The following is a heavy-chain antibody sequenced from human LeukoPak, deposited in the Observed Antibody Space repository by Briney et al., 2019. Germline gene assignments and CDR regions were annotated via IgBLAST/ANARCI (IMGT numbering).Heavy chain of an antibody. J-gene: IGHJ4*02. V-gene: IGHV3-23*01. CDR3: ANEEDPD. Sequence: GGSLRLSCAASGFIFSSYGMNWVRQAPGKGLEWVSAISGSGGNTYYADSVKGRFTISRDNSKNTLYLQMNSLRAEDTAVYYCANEEDPDWGQGTLVTVSS. CDR1: GFIFSSYG. CDR2: ISGSGGNT.